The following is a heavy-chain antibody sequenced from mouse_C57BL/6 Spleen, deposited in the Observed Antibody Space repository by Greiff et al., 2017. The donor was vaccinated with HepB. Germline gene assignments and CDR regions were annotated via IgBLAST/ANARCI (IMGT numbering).Heavy chain of an antibody. J-gene: IGHJ4*01. Sequence: VKLVESGPELVKPGASVKISCKASGYAFSSSWMNWVKQRPGKGLEWIGRIYPGDGDTNYNGKFKGKATLTADKSSSPAYMQLSSLTSEDSAVYFGAREGSSYDYYAMDYWGQGTSVTVSS. D-gene: IGHD1-1*01. CDR2: IYPGDGDT. V-gene: IGHV1-82*01. CDR3: AREGSSYDYYAMDY. CDR1: GYAFSSSW.